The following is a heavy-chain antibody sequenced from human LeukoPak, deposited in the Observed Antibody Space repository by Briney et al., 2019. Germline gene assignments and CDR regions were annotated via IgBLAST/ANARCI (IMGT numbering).Heavy chain of an antibody. Sequence: GGSLRLSCAASGFTFSSYAMSWVRQAPGKGLEWVSAISGSGGSTYYADSVKGRFTISRDNSKNTLYLQMDSPRAEDTAVYYCVGYSSSWYVGDFDYWGQGTLVTVSS. D-gene: IGHD6-13*01. V-gene: IGHV3-23*01. CDR1: GFTFSSYA. CDR3: VGYSSSWYVGDFDY. CDR2: ISGSGGST. J-gene: IGHJ4*02.